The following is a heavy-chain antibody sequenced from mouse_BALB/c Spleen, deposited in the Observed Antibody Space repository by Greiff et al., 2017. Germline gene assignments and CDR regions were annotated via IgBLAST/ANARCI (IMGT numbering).Heavy chain of an antibody. CDR1: GFTFSSFG. D-gene: IGHD1-1*01. J-gene: IGHJ3*01. CDR3: TIYGSS. V-gene: IGHV5-17*02. CDR2: ISSGSSTI. Sequence: EVHLVESGGGLVQPGGSRKLSCAASGFTFSSFGMHWVRQAPEKGLEWVAYISSGSSTIYYADTVKGRFTISRDNPKNTLFLQMTSLRSEDTAMYYCTIYGSSWGQGTLVTVSA.